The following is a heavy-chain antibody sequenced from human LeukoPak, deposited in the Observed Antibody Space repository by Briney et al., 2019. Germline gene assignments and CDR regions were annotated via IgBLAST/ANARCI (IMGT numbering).Heavy chain of an antibody. J-gene: IGHJ4*02. Sequence: SETLSLTCSVSGGSISSSSYYWGWIRQPPGKGLEWIGSIYYRGSTYYNPSLKSRVTISVDTSKNQFSLNLTSVTAADTAVYYCARAMSIAARLQTIFDYWGQGTLVTVSS. CDR1: GGSISSSSYY. D-gene: IGHD6-6*01. CDR2: IYYRGST. V-gene: IGHV4-39*07. CDR3: ARAMSIAARLQTIFDY.